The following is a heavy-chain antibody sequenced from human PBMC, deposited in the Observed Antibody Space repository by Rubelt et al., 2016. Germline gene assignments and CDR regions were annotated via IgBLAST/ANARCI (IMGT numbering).Heavy chain of an antibody. Sequence: QVQLVESGGGVVQPGRSLRLSCSASGFSFSSSGMHWVRQAPGKGLEWVAVISYDGSNKYYADSVKGRFTISRDNSKNTLFLQMNSLRAEDTAIYYCASARGGRYGDAFDMWGQGTVVTVSS. CDR1: GFSFSSSG. V-gene: IGHV3-30*03. J-gene: IGHJ3*02. D-gene: IGHD3-16*02. CDR2: ISYDGSNK. CDR3: ASARGGRYGDAFDM.